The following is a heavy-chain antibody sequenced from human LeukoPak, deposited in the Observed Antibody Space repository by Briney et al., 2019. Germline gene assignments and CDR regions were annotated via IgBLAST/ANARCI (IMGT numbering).Heavy chain of an antibody. CDR3: AVVPAAHYYFDY. V-gene: IGHV4-4*07. CDR1: GGSISSYY. J-gene: IGHJ4*02. CDR2: IYTSGST. D-gene: IGHD2-2*01. Sequence: SETLSLTCTVTGGSISSYYWSWIRQPAGKGLEWLGRIYTSGSTNYNPSLKSRVTMSVDTSKNQFSLKLSSVTAADTAVYYCAVVPAAHYYFDYWGQGTLVTVSS.